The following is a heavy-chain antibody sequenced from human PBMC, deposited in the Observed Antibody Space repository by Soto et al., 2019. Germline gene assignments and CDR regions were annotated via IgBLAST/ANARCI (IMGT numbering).Heavy chain of an antibody. CDR3: VRHFATRFYYGSGSYYNYYYGMDV. J-gene: IGHJ6*02. Sequence: RGESLKISCKVSGDSFGSHWIGWVRQLPGKDLEWMGSIFPVDSEARYSPAFKGHVTLSVDKSVSTAYLQWTSLKASDTAMYYCVRHFATRFYYGSGSYYNYYYGMDVWGHGTTVTVSS. CDR2: IFPVDSEA. CDR1: GDSFGSHW. D-gene: IGHD3-10*01. V-gene: IGHV5-51*01.